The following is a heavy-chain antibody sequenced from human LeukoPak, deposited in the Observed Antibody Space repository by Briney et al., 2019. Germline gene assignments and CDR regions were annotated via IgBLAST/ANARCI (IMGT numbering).Heavy chain of an antibody. CDR1: GFTFSSYS. CDR3: ARDLSGSSSSGFDP. V-gene: IGHV3-21*01. J-gene: IGHJ5*02. Sequence: GGSLRPSCAASGFTFSSYSMNWVRQAPGKGLEWVSSISSSSSYIYYADSVKGRFTISRDNAKNSLYLQMNSLRAEDTAVYYCARDLSGSSSSGFDPWGQGTLVTVSS. CDR2: ISSSSSYI. D-gene: IGHD6-6*01.